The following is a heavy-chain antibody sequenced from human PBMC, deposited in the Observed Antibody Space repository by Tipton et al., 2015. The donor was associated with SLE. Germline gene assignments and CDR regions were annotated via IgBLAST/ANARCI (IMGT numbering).Heavy chain of an antibody. CDR1: GFVFSSYS. CDR2: ITGDSSGT. Sequence: SLRLSCVASGFVFSSYSLTWVRQAPGKGLEWVSGITGDSSGTNYADSVKGRFTVSRDNSRNTLYLQMDSLRDEDTAVYYCVKLWFGELDYWGQGTLVTVSS. D-gene: IGHD3-10*01. J-gene: IGHJ4*02. V-gene: IGHV3-23*01. CDR3: VKLWFGELDY.